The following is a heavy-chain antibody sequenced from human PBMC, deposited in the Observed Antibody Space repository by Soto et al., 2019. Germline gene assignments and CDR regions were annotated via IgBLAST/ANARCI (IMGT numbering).Heavy chain of an antibody. Sequence: QVQLVQSGAEVKNPGASVKVSCKASGYTFTRYGIGWARQAPGQGLEWMGWINTYNGNTNYAQNVQGRVTLTTDTSTSTAYMELXXXXXXXKAIYYCAMVDVYVTPSPQDVWGQGTTVIVSS. D-gene: IGHD3-16*01. CDR2: INTYNGNT. J-gene: IGHJ6*02. CDR3: AMVDVYVTPSPQDV. V-gene: IGHV1-18*01. CDR1: GYTFTRYG.